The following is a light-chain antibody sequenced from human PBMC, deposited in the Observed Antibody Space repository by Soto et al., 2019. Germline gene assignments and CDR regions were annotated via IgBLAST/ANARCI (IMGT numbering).Light chain of an antibody. J-gene: IGKJ1*01. CDR2: KAS. Sequence: DIQMTQSPSTLSASVGDRVNITCRASQSISSWLAWYQQKPGKAPNLLIYKASSLESGVPSRFSGSGSGTEFTLTISILQPDDFATYYCHHYITYPVTFGQGTKVEIK. CDR1: QSISSW. V-gene: IGKV1-5*03. CDR3: HHYITYPVT.